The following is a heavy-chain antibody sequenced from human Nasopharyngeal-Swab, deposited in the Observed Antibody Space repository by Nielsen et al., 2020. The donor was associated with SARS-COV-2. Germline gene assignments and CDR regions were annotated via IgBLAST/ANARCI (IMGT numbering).Heavy chain of an antibody. J-gene: IGHJ4*02. Sequence: SDTLSLTCTVSGAFISGHHWSWIRQPPGKGLEWIGYVSYSGITNYNPSLNRRVTISADRSKNQFSLELGSVTAADTAVYYCAREEYYYDSSGNYYRAFDNWGQGTLVSVSS. CDR1: GAFISGHH. D-gene: IGHD3-22*01. CDR3: AREEYYYDSSGNYYRAFDN. CDR2: VSYSGIT. V-gene: IGHV4-59*11.